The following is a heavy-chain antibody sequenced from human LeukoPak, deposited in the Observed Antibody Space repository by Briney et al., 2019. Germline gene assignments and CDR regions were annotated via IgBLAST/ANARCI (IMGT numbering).Heavy chain of an antibody. CDR3: ARVLRPFSPTYYDFWSGYHGYFQH. Sequence: ASVRVSCKTSGYPFTNYGITWVRQAPGQGLEWMGWISAYNGNTNYAQKFQGRVTMTRDTSISTAYMELSRLRSDDTAVYYCARVLRPFSPTYYDFWSGYHGYFQHWGQGTLVTVSS. J-gene: IGHJ1*01. CDR2: ISAYNGNT. V-gene: IGHV1-18*01. D-gene: IGHD3-3*01. CDR1: GYPFTNYG.